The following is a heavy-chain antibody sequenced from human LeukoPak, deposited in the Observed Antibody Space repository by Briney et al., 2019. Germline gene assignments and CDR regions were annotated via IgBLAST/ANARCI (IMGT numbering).Heavy chain of an antibody. Sequence: SETLSLTCTVSGDFISRYYWSWIRQSPGKGLEWIGYVYDRGGTNYNPSLKGRAIISADTSKNQFSLKVTSVTAADTAVYYCARASDSGDWHLGYWGQGTLVTVSS. CDR2: VYDRGGT. V-gene: IGHV4-59*01. D-gene: IGHD2-21*02. CDR3: ARASDSGDWHLGY. CDR1: GDFISRYY. J-gene: IGHJ4*02.